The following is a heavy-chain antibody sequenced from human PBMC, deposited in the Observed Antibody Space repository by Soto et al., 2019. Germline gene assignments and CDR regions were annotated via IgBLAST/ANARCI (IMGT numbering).Heavy chain of an antibody. D-gene: IGHD6-13*01. CDR2: IIPIFGTA. Sequence: SVKVSCKASGGTFSSYAISWVRQAPGQGLEWMGGIIPIFGTANYAQKFQGRVTITADESTSTAYMELSSLRSEDTAVYYCARDLRGAAAPASYFDYWGQGTLVTISS. V-gene: IGHV1-69*13. CDR3: ARDLRGAAAPASYFDY. CDR1: GGTFSSYA. J-gene: IGHJ4*02.